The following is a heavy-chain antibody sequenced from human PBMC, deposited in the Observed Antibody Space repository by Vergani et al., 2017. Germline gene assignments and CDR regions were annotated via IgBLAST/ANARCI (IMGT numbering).Heavy chain of an antibody. CDR2: INGRGDP. V-gene: IGHV4-4*02. CDR3: ARHSTVEWLVKLGWIDP. Sequence: QARLQESGPGLVKPLGTLSLTCEVSTDFRMNDYWWNWVRQSPVKGFEYIGEINGRGDPHYHPSFKSQASISVDPSKNQFCLKLSSVTAADTAVYFCARHSTVEWLVKLGWIDPWGQGILVTVSS. D-gene: IGHD6-19*01. CDR1: TDFRMNDYW. J-gene: IGHJ5*02.